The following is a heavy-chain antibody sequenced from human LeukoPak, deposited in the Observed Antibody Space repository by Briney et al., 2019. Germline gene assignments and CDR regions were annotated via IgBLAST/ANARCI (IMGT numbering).Heavy chain of an antibody. CDR3: AKEHGYSYGYFDP. CDR1: EFTFSNNW. D-gene: IGHD5-18*01. V-gene: IGHV3-23*01. CDR2: ISPGGGPT. J-gene: IGHJ5*02. Sequence: GGSLRLSCAASEFTFSNNWMSWVRQAPGKGLEWVSGISPGGGPTYYADSVKGRFTISRDDSKNTLYLQMKNLRAEDTAVYYCAKEHGYSYGYFDPWGQGTLVTVSS.